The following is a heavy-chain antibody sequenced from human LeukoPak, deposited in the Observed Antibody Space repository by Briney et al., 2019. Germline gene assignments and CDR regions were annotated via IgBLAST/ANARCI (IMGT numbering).Heavy chain of an antibody. J-gene: IGHJ4*02. CDR3: ARAGNNWSFDY. Sequence: SKTLSLTCTVSGDSVSIYYWSWIRQPPGKGLEWIGYIYYRGNTNYNPSLKSRVTMAVDTSKNQFSLKVSSVTAADTAVYYCARAGNNWSFDYWGQGTLVTVSS. CDR1: GDSVSIYY. D-gene: IGHD1-1*01. V-gene: IGHV4-59*02. CDR2: IYYRGNT.